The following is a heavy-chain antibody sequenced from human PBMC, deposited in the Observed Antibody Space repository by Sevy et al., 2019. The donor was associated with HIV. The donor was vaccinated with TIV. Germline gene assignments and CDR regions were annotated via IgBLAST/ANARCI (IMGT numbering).Heavy chain of an antibody. Sequence: GESLKISCKGSGYSFNTYWIGWVRQMPGKGLEWMGIIYPGDSNSRYCPSFQGQVTISADKSISSAYLQLSSLKASDTAMYYCARRPGVVRHFDYWGQGTLVTVS. D-gene: IGHD2-15*01. CDR3: ARRPGVVRHFDY. CDR2: IYPGDSNS. CDR1: GYSFNTYW. J-gene: IGHJ4*02. V-gene: IGHV5-51*01.